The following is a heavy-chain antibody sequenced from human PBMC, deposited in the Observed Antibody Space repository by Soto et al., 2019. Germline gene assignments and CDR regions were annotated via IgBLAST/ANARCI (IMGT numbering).Heavy chain of an antibody. Sequence: PGASLKISCKGSGYSFTSYWISWVRQMPGKGLEWMGRIDPSDSYTNYSPSFQGHVIISADKSISTAYLQWSSLKASDTAMYYCARHFRGTVTNYYFDYWGQGTLVTVSS. V-gene: IGHV5-10-1*01. D-gene: IGHD4-17*01. CDR2: IDPSDSYT. J-gene: IGHJ4*02. CDR3: ARHFRGTVTNYYFDY. CDR1: GYSFTSYW.